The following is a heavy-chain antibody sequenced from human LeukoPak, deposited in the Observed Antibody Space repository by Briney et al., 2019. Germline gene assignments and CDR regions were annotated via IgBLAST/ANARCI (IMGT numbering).Heavy chain of an antibody. CDR3: ASTVRYCSSGSCYSTNFDY. D-gene: IGHD2-15*01. V-gene: IGHV1-69*13. Sequence: SVKVSCKASGGTFSSYAISWVRQAPGQGLEWMGGFIPIFGTANYAQKFQGRVTITADESTSTAYMELSSLRSEDTAVYYCASTVRYCSSGSCYSTNFDYWGQGTLVTVSS. CDR1: GGTFSSYA. J-gene: IGHJ4*02. CDR2: FIPIFGTA.